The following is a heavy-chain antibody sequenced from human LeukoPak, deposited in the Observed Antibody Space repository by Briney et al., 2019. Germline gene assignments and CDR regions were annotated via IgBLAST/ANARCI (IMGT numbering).Heavy chain of an antibody. CDR3: ARLTFGGVIGFDY. CDR2: ISSSGSHM. J-gene: IGHJ4*02. CDR1: GFTFSSYS. V-gene: IGHV3-21*01. D-gene: IGHD3-16*02. Sequence: GGSLRLSCAASGFTFSSYSMNWVRQAPGKGLEWVSSISSSGSHMYYAHSVKGRVTISRDNAKNSLYLQMNSLRAEDTAVYYCARLTFGGVIGFDYWGQGTLVTVSS.